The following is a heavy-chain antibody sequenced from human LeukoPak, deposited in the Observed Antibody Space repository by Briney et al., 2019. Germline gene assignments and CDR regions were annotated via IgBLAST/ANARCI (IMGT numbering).Heavy chain of an antibody. D-gene: IGHD4-17*01. CDR1: GGSFSGYY. V-gene: IGHV4-34*01. CDR3: ARPTTVTRFTLGY. Sequence: SETLSLTCAVYGGSFSGYYWSWIRQAPGKGLEWIGEINHSGSTNYNPSLKSRVTISVDTSKNQFSLKLSSVTAADTAVYYCARPTTVTRFTLGYWGQGTLVTVSS. J-gene: IGHJ4*02. CDR2: INHSGST.